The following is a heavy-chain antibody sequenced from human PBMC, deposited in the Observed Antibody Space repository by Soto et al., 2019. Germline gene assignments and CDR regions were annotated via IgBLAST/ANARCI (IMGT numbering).Heavy chain of an antibody. CDR2: INHSGST. CDR1: GGSFSGYY. CDR3: GRGDYANAFDI. D-gene: IGHD4-17*01. V-gene: IGHV4-34*01. Sequence: PSETLSLTCAVYGGSFSGYYWTWIRQPPGTGLEWIGEINHSGSTNYNPSLKSRVTISVDRSKNQFSLKLSSVTAADTAVYYCGRGDYANAFDIWGQGTMVTVSS. J-gene: IGHJ3*02.